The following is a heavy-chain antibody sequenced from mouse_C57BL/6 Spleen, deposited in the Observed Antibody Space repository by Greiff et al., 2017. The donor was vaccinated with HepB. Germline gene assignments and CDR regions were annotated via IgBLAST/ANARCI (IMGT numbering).Heavy chain of an antibody. CDR1: GFTFSSYA. J-gene: IGHJ2*01. Sequence: EVMLVESGGGLVKPGGSLKLSCAASGFTFSSYAMSWVRQTPEKRLEWVATISDGGSYTYYPDNVKGRFTISRDNAKNNLYLQMSHLKSEDTAMYYCARERVMQGIPFDYWGQGTTLTVSS. V-gene: IGHV5-4*01. CDR2: ISDGGSYT. CDR3: ARERVMQGIPFDY. D-gene: IGHD6-5*01.